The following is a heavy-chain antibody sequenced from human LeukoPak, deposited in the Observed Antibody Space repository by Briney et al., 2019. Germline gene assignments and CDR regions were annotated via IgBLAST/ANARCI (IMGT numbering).Heavy chain of an antibody. J-gene: IGHJ2*01. CDR2: ISAYNGNT. V-gene: IGHV1-18*01. CDR1: GYTFTSYG. Sequence: EASVNVSCKASGYTFTSYGISWVRQAPGQGFEWMGWISAYNGNTNYAQKLQGRVTMTTDTSTSTAYMELRSLRSDDTAVYYCARSHREYQLPDWYFDLWGRGTLVTVSS. D-gene: IGHD2-2*01. CDR3: ARSHREYQLPDWYFDL.